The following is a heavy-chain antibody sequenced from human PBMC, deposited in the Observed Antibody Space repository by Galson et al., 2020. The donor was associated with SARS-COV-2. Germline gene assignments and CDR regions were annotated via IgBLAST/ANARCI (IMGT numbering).Heavy chain of an antibody. V-gene: IGHV1-18*04. Sequence: ASVKVSCKASGYTFTSYGISWVRQAPGQGLEWMGWISAYNGNTNYAQKLQGRVTMTTDTSTDTAYMELSSLRSEDTAVYYCATAPIFGVVSWFDPWGQGTLVTVSS. D-gene: IGHD3-3*01. CDR3: ATAPIFGVVSWFDP. CDR1: GYTFTSYG. CDR2: ISAYNGNT. J-gene: IGHJ5*02.